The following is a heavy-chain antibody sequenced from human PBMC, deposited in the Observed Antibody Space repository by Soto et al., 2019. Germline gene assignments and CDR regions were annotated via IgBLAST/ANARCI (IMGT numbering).Heavy chain of an antibody. Sequence: EVQVVDSGGGLVKPGGSLRLFCAASGFTFSTYTMNWVRQAPGKGLEWVSSISSSSNYIYYADSVKGRFTISRDNAKNSLYLQMNSLRAEDTAVYYCARGYIAMDYWGQGTLVNVSS. CDR2: ISSSSNYI. V-gene: IGHV3-21*01. CDR1: GFTFSTYT. J-gene: IGHJ4*02. CDR3: ARGYIAMDY. D-gene: IGHD2-21*01.